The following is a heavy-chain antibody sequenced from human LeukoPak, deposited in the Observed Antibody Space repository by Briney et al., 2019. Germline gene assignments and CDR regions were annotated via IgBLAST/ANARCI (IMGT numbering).Heavy chain of an antibody. CDR3: AKHFGASSGYAFDF. J-gene: IGHJ4*02. CDR2: ITASAAST. CDR1: GLTFSNYA. V-gene: IGHV3-23*01. D-gene: IGHD5-12*01. Sequence: GSLRLSCEASGLTFSNYAMSWVRQAPGKGLEWVSTITASAASTYYTDSVRGRFTISRDNSKSTLYLQMSNLRAEDTAVYYCAKHFGASSGYAFDFWGQGTLVTVSS.